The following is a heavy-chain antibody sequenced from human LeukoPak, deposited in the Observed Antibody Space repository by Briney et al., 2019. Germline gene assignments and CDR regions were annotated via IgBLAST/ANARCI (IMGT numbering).Heavy chain of an antibody. CDR2: ISYDESNK. CDR3: AKEAYYDFWSGPTYYYYGMDV. CDR1: GFTFSSYG. Sequence: PGRSLRLSCAASGFTFSSYGMHWVRQAPGKGLEWVAVISYDESNKYYADSVKGRFTISRDNSKNTLYLQMNSLRAEDTAVYYCAKEAYYDFWSGPTYYYYGMDVWGQGTTVTVSS. J-gene: IGHJ6*02. D-gene: IGHD3-3*01. V-gene: IGHV3-30*18.